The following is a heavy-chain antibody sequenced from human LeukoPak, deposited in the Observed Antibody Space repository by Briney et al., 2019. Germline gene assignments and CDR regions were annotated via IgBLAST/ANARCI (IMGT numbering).Heavy chain of an antibody. CDR1: GGSLSSDAYY. Sequence: SETLSLTCTVSGGSLSSDAYYWTWIRQHLGKGLEWIGYIYYIGNTYYNPSLKSRLTISIDTSTNQFSLTLTSVTAADTAVYYCAGDRDGNGYAFDIWGQGTMVTVSS. CDR3: AGDRDGNGYAFDI. J-gene: IGHJ3*02. CDR2: IYYIGNT. D-gene: IGHD2-8*01. V-gene: IGHV4-31*03.